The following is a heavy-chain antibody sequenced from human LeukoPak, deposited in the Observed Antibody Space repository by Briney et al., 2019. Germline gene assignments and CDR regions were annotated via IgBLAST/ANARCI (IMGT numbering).Heavy chain of an antibody. D-gene: IGHD6-19*01. Sequence: GGSLRLSCAASGFTFSSYAMHWVRQAPGKGLEWVAVISYDGSNKYYADSVKGRFTISRDNAKNSLYLQMNSLRAEDTAVYYCARDHARSIAVADYYGMDVWGQGTTVTVSS. CDR1: GFTFSSYA. CDR2: ISYDGSNK. CDR3: ARDHARSIAVADYYGMDV. V-gene: IGHV3-30-3*01. J-gene: IGHJ6*02.